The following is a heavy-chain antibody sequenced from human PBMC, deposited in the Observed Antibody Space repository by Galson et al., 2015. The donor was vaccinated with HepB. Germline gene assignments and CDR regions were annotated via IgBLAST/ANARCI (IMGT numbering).Heavy chain of an antibody. CDR3: TTVATSVITIFGTDVFDI. CDR2: IKSRTDGGTT. Sequence: SLRLSCAASGFTFGNAWMSWVRQAPGKGLEWVGRIKSRTDGGTTDYAAPVKGRFTISRDDSKNSLYLQMNSLKTEDTAVYYCTTVATSVITIFGTDVFDIWGQGTMVTVSS. CDR1: GFTFGNAW. J-gene: IGHJ3*02. V-gene: IGHV3-15*01. D-gene: IGHD3-3*01.